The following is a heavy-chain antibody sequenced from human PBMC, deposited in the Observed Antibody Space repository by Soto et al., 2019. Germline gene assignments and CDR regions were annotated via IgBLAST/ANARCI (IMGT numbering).Heavy chain of an antibody. CDR2: IYYSGTT. CDR3: ARSQRGRTAFTFDY. Sequence: LSLTCAVSGDSVSNDNYYWSWIRQPPGKGLEWIGYIYYSGTTNCNSYLKSRLSLSVDMSKNQFSLKLASVIAADTAVYFCARSQRGRTAFTFDYWGQGALVTVSS. V-gene: IGHV4-61*01. J-gene: IGHJ4*02. CDR1: GDSVSNDNYY. D-gene: IGHD3-16*01.